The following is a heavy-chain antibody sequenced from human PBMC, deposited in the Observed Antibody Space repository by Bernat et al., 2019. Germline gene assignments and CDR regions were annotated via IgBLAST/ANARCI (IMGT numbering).Heavy chain of an antibody. Sequence: EVQLVESGGGLVQPGGSLRLSCAASGFTFSSYSMSWVRQAPGKGLEWVSYTTYSSSTIYYADSVKGRFTISRDNAKNSLYLQMNSLRAEDTAVYYCARGTGGGTTGLDYWGQGTLVTVSS. CDR1: GFTFSSYS. D-gene: IGHD1-1*01. CDR2: TTYSSSTI. CDR3: ARGTGGGTTGLDY. V-gene: IGHV3-48*01. J-gene: IGHJ4*02.